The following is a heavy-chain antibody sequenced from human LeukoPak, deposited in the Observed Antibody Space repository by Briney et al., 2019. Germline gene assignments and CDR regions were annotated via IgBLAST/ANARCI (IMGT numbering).Heavy chain of an antibody. Sequence: SETLSLTCAVYGESFSGYYWSWIRQPPGKGLEWMGEINQSGRTNYKPSLKSRGTISTDTSKNQFSLKLSSVTAADTAVYYCARGRDSGSGSLTLDYWGQGTLVTVSS. V-gene: IGHV4-34*01. CDR1: GESFSGYY. CDR2: INQSGRT. D-gene: IGHD3-10*01. J-gene: IGHJ4*02. CDR3: ARGRDSGSGSLTLDY.